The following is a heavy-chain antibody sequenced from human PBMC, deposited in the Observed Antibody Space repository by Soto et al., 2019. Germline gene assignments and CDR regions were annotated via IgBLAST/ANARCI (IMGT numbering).Heavy chain of an antibody. J-gene: IGHJ4*02. Sequence: GGSLRLSXAASGFTFSDYYMSWIRQAPGKGLEWVSYISSSGSTIYYADSVKGRFTISRDNAKNSLYLQMNSLRAEDTAVYYCARDRDIVVVVAATPSFDYWGQGTLVTVSS. CDR1: GFTFSDYY. V-gene: IGHV3-11*01. CDR3: ARDRDIVVVVAATPSFDY. CDR2: ISSSGSTI. D-gene: IGHD2-15*01.